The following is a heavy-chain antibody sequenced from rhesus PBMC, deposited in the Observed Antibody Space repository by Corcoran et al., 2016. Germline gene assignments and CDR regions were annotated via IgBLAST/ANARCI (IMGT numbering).Heavy chain of an antibody. J-gene: IGHJ4*01. V-gene: IGHV1-111*02. CDR2: IDPEEGEA. CDR3: ATGGY. CDR1: GYTFTDYY. Sequence: EVQLVQSGSEVKKLGASVKISCKASGYTFTDYYLHWVRQAPGKGLEWMGCIDPEEGEAMHTQKFQDRVTITADTSTDTAYMALSSLRSEDTAVYYCATGGYWGQGVLVTVSS.